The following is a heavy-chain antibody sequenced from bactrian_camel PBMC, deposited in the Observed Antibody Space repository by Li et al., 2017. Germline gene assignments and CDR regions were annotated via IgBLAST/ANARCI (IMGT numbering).Heavy chain of an antibody. J-gene: IGHJ4*01. D-gene: IGHD3*01. CDR2: IDSDGIT. V-gene: IGHV3S53*01. Sequence: HVQLVESGGGTVQAGGSLRLSCVASGATQDIGCMGWFRQVPGSEREGIGSIDSDGITTYADSLKARFTISRDDAKGTLYLQMNSLKTEDSGVYYCSTQADPEYPLVGGTQVTVS. CDR1: GATQDIGC.